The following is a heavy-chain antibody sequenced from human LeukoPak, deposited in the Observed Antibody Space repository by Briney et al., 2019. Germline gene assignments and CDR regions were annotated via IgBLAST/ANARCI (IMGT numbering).Heavy chain of an antibody. J-gene: IGHJ6*03. Sequence: SETLSLTCAVYGGSFSGYYWSWIRQPPGKGLEWIGEINHSGSTNYNPSLKSRVTISVDTSKNQFSLKLSSVTAADTAVYYCARVANSRWGKTYYYYMTSGAKGPRSPSP. V-gene: IGHV4-34*01. CDR3: ARVANSRWGKTYYYYMTS. CDR2: INHSGST. D-gene: IGHD3-16*01. CDR1: GGSFSGYY.